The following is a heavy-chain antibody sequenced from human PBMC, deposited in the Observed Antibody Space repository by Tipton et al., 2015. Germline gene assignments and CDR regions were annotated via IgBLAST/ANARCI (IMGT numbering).Heavy chain of an antibody. CDR2: ISTRGSS. CDR3: ARDRIAARPWSSDGMDA. CDR1: GGSISSGGFY. V-gene: IGHV4-61*02. J-gene: IGHJ6*02. Sequence: TLSLTCTVSGGSISSGGFYWSWIRQPAGKGLEWIGRISTRGSSNYNTSLKSRVTMSVDTSKNQLSLSLTSVTAADTAVYYCARDRIAARPWSSDGMDAWGPGTTVTVSS. D-gene: IGHD6-6*01.